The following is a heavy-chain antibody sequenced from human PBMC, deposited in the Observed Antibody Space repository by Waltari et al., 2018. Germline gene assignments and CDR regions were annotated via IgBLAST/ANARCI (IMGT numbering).Heavy chain of an antibody. D-gene: IGHD3-10*01. V-gene: IGHV1-18*01. Sequence: QVQLVQSGAEVKKPGASVKVSCKASGYTFTSYGISWVRQAPGQGLEWMGWISAYNGNTNDAQKLQGRVTMTTDTSTSTAYMELRSLRSDDTAVDYWARDYYGSGSLLSPGYWGQGTLVTVSS. J-gene: IGHJ4*02. CDR3: ARDYYGSGSLLSPGY. CDR2: ISAYNGNT. CDR1: GYTFTSYG.